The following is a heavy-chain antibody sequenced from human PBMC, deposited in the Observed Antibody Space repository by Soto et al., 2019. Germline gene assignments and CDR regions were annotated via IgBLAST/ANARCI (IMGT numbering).Heavy chain of an antibody. CDR3: AKGRSGHYASFDY. Sequence: PGGSLRLSCAASGFTFKTYTMNWVRQAPGQGLEWVSAIIGSGTDTYYADSVKGRFTISRDNSKNTLYLLMLSLRAEDTAVYYCAKGRSGHYASFDYWGQGTLVTVYS. CDR1: GFTFKTYT. J-gene: IGHJ4*02. D-gene: IGHD3-22*01. V-gene: IGHV3-23*01. CDR2: IIGSGTDT.